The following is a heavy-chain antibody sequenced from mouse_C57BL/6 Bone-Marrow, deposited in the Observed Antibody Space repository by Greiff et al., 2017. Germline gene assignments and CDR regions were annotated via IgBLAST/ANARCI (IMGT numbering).Heavy chain of an antibody. CDR1: GYTFTSYC. V-gene: IGHV1-69*01. CDR3: ARGRGGLRRPYARDD. J-gene: IGHJ4*01. Sequence: QVQLQQPGAELVMPGASVKLSCKASGYTFTSYCMHWVKQRPGQGLEWIGEIDPFDCYTNYTQKFKGKSTLTADQSSSTAYMQLSSLTSEDAAVYYGARGRGGLRRPYARDDRGQGASVTVTS. CDR2: IDPFDCYT. D-gene: IGHD2-4*01.